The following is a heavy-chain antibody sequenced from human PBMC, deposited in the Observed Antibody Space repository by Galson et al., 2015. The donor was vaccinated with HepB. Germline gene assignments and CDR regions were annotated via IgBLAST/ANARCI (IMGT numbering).Heavy chain of an antibody. CDR3: ARVVVPAAMGYYYYGMDV. CDR1: GYTFTGYY. V-gene: IGHV1-2*02. D-gene: IGHD2-2*01. Sequence: SVKVSCKASGYTFTGYYMHWGRQAPGQGLEWMGWINPNSGGTNYAQKFQGRVTMTRDTSISTAYMELSRLRSDDTAVYYCARVVVPAAMGYYYYGMDVWGQGTTVTVSS. J-gene: IGHJ6*02. CDR2: INPNSGGT.